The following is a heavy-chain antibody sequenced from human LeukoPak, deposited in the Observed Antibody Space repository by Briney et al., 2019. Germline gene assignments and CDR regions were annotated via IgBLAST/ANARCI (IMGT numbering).Heavy chain of an antibody. V-gene: IGHV4-61*02. CDR1: GGSISNGNYY. CDR3: ARQAAGPLFDY. CDR2: IYTGGTT. D-gene: IGHD6-13*01. Sequence: SQTLSLTCTVSGGSISNGNYYWSWIRQPAGKGLQWIGRIYTGGTTSYNPSLWSRVTISVDTSKNQFSLKLSSVTAADTAVYYCARQAAGPLFDYWGQGTLVTVSS. J-gene: IGHJ4*02.